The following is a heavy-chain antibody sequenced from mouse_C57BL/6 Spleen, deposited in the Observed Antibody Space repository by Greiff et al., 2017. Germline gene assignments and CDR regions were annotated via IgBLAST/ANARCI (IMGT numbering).Heavy chain of an antibody. Sequence: QVHVKQSGAELARPGASVTMSCKASGYTFTSYTLHWVKQRPGQGLEWIGYINPSSGYTKYNQKFKDKATLTADKSSSTAYMQLSSLTSEDSAVYYCARREGEYFDYWGQGTTLTVSA. CDR2: INPSSGYT. J-gene: IGHJ2*01. CDR3: ARREGEYFDY. CDR1: GYTFTSYT. V-gene: IGHV1-4*01.